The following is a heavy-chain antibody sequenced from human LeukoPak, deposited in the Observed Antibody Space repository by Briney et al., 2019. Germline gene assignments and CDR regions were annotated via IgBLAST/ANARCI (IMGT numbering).Heavy chain of an antibody. D-gene: IGHD4-17*01. CDR1: GFTFSSYS. J-gene: IGHJ3*02. CDR3: ANTLTTVVIPGAFDI. Sequence: GGSLRLSCAASGFTFSSYSMTWVRQAPGKGLEWVSSISSSSYIYYADSVKGRFTISRDNAKNSLYLQMNSLRAEDTAVYYCANTLTTVVIPGAFDIWGQGTMVTVSS. V-gene: IGHV3-21*04. CDR2: ISSSSYI.